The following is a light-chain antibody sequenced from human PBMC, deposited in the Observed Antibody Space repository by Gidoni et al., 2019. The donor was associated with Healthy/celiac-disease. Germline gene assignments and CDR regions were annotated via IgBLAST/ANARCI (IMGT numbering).Light chain of an antibody. V-gene: IGKV3-11*01. CDR2: DAS. CDR1: ECYQL. J-gene: IGKJ4*01. CDR3: QQRSNWPLT. Sequence: EIVLTQSPATLSLSPGKSHPLLQGQSECYQLLSLVPTETWQGSRLLIYDASNRATGIPARFSGSGSGTDFTLTISSLEPEDFAVYYCQQRSNWPLTFGGGTKVEIK.